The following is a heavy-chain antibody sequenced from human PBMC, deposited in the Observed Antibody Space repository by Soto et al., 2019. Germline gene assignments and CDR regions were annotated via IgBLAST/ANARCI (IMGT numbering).Heavy chain of an antibody. CDR3: ARSIVVVTALDY. V-gene: IGHV1-3*05. D-gene: IGHD2-21*02. J-gene: IGHJ4*02. CDR1: GYTFTSYA. CDR2: INAGNGNT. Sequence: QVQLVQSGAEEQKPGASVQVSCKASGYTFTSYAMHWVRQAPGQRLEWMGWINAGNGNTKYSQKFQGRVTITRDTAASTDYMELSSLRSEDTAVYYCARSIVVVTALDYLCQGTLGTVSS.